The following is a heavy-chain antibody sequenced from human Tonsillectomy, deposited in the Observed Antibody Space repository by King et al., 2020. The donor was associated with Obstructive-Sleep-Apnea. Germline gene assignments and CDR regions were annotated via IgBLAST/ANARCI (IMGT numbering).Heavy chain of an antibody. D-gene: IGHD6-6*01. CDR3: ARMRWWDAEEAARPAFDY. V-gene: IGHV4-4*02. CDR1: GASISSSNW. Sequence: VQLVESGPGLVKPSGTLSLTCAVSGASISSSNWWSWVRQPPGKGLEWIGEIWHSGNTNYNPSLKSRVTISLDKSKNHFSLKLSSVSAADTDGYYCARMRWWDAEEAARPAFDYWGQGTLVTVSS. J-gene: IGHJ4*02. CDR2: IWHSGNT.